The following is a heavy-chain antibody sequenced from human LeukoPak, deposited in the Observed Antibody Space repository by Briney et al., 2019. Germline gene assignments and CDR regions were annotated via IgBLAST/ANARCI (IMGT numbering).Heavy chain of an antibody. D-gene: IGHD1-26*01. CDR3: ARGFGGR. Sequence: GGSLRLSCAASGFTFSTYWMNWFRQTPGKGLEWVAKIRGDGGEKDHVASVKGRFTISRDNAKNSLYLQMNSLRAEDTAVYYCARGFGGRWGQGTLVTVSS. J-gene: IGHJ4*02. CDR2: IRGDGGEK. V-gene: IGHV3-7*01. CDR1: GFTFSTYW.